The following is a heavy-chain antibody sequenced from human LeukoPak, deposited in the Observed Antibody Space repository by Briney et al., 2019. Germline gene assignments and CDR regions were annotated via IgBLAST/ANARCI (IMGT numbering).Heavy chain of an antibody. CDR1: GYTFTSYG. CDR3: ARGAKDYDFWSGHYPNYYYYYMDV. V-gene: IGHV1-18*01. J-gene: IGHJ6*03. CDR2: ISAYNGNT. Sequence: APVKVSCKASGYTFTSYGISWVRQAPGQGLEWMGWISAYNGNTNYAQKLQGRVTMTTDTSTSTAYMELRSLRSDDTAVYYCARGAKDYDFWSGHYPNYYYYYMDVWGKGTTVTVSS. D-gene: IGHD3-3*01.